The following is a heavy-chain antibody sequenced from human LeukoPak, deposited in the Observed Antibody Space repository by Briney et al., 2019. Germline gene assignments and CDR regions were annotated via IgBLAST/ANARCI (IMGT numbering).Heavy chain of an antibody. CDR1: GFTVSSNY. Sequence: PGGSLRLSCAASGFTVSSNYMSWVRQVPGKGLEWVSVIYSGGSTYYADSVKGRFTISRDNSKNTLYLQMNRLRGEDTAVYYCARGWEYSSGWYDIWGQGTMVTVSS. V-gene: IGHV3-53*01. J-gene: IGHJ3*02. CDR2: IYSGGST. D-gene: IGHD6-19*01. CDR3: ARGWEYSSGWYDI.